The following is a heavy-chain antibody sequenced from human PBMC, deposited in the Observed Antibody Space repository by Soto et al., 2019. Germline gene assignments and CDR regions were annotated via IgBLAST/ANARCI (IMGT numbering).Heavy chain of an antibody. CDR2: ISGSGGST. V-gene: IGHV3-23*01. CDR1: GFTFSSYA. J-gene: IGHJ4*02. D-gene: IGHD4-17*01. Sequence: GGSLRLSCAASGFTFSSYAMSWVRQAPGKGLEWVSAISGSGGSTYYADSVKGRFTISRDNSKNTLYLQMNSLRAEDTAVYYCAKDQSTWYGDYVSNFDYWGQGTLVTVSS. CDR3: AKDQSTWYGDYVSNFDY.